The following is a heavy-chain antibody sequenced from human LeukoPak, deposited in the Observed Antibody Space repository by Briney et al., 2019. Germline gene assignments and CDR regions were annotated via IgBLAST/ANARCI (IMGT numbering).Heavy chain of an antibody. D-gene: IGHD3-10*01. CDR2: ISAYNGNT. J-gene: IGHJ4*02. CDR3: ARIKSYDWFGEFVNFDY. CDR1: GYTFTSYG. V-gene: IGHV1-18*01. Sequence: ASVKVSCKASGYTFTSYGISWVRQAPGQGLEWMGWISAYNGNTNYAQKLQGRVTMTTDTSTSTAYMELRSLRSDDTAVYYCARIKSYDWFGEFVNFDYWGQGTLVTVSS.